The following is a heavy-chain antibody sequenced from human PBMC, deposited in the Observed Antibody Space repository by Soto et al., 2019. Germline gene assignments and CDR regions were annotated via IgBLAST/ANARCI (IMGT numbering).Heavy chain of an antibody. V-gene: IGHV4-31*03. CDR3: ARALDEQLAPGGWFDP. D-gene: IGHD6-6*01. Sequence: QVQLQESGPGLVKPSQTLSLTCTVSGGSISSGGYYWSWIRQHPGKGLEWIGYIYYSGSTYYNPSLKSRVTISVDTSKNQFSLKLSSVTAADTAVYYCARALDEQLAPGGWFDPWGQGTLVTVSS. J-gene: IGHJ5*02. CDR2: IYYSGST. CDR1: GGSISSGGYY.